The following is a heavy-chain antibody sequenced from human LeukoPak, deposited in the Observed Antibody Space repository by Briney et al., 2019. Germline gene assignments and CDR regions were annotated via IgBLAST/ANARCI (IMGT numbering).Heavy chain of an antibody. V-gene: IGHV3-74*01. Sequence: PGGSLRLSCAASGFTFSNYWMHWVRQAPGKGLVWVSRINTDGSTTDYADSVKGRFTISRDNAKNTVYLQMSSLRAEDTGVYYCVSSGNSGHWGQGTLVTVSS. D-gene: IGHD4-23*01. CDR2: INTDGSTT. CDR3: VSSGNSGH. J-gene: IGHJ4*02. CDR1: GFTFSNYW.